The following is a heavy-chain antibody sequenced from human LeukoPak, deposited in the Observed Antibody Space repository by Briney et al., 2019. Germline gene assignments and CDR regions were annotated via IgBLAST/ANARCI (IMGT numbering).Heavy chain of an antibody. CDR2: FYYSGVT. Sequence: SETLSLTCTISGDSINSYHWSWLRQPPGSKLEWIGYFYYSGVTDYNPSLKSRVTMSLDTSKKQFSLKLNSVTAADTAVYYCARDGIAAAGGWFDPWGQGTLVTVSS. V-gene: IGHV4-59*01. CDR1: GDSINSYH. D-gene: IGHD6-13*01. J-gene: IGHJ5*02. CDR3: ARDGIAAAGGWFDP.